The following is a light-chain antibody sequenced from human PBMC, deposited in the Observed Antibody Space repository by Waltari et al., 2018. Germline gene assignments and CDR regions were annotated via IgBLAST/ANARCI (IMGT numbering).Light chain of an antibody. CDR1: SSNIGLET. CDR2: PTH. CDR3: ASWDGRLNGVV. Sequence: QSVLTQPPSASGTPGQRVTISCSGSSSNIGLETVNWYQQFPGAAPQLLIHPTHQRPSVCPDRFAGSNAGTSASLAISGLQSEDEADYFCASWDGRLNGVVFGGGTKPTVL. J-gene: IGLJ3*02. V-gene: IGLV1-44*01.